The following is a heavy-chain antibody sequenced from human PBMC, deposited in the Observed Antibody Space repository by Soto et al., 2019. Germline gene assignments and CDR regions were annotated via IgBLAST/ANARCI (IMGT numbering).Heavy chain of an antibody. CDR3: TRKRFGMDV. Sequence: EVQLVESGGGLVQPGESLRLSCAASGFTFSNSWMSWVRQAPGKGLEWVANIKEDGSEKDYVDPVKGRFTITRDNAKNSLYLQMNNLRAEETAVYFCTRKRFGMDVWGKGTTVTVSS. V-gene: IGHV3-7*03. CDR2: IKEDGSEK. CDR1: GFTFSNSW. J-gene: IGHJ6*04.